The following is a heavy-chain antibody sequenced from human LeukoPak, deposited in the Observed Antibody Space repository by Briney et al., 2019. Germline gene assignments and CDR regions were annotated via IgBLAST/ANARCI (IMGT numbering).Heavy chain of an antibody. CDR3: ARSPFGYGDYDGLLRGPNWFDP. CDR2: ISYSGST. Sequence: SETLSLTCTVSGGSINSYYWSWIRQPPEKGLEWIGHISYSGSTNYNPSLKSRATVSVDSSQNQFSLKLSSVTAADTAVYYCARSPFGYGDYDGLLRGPNWFDPWGQGTLVTVSS. J-gene: IGHJ5*02. D-gene: IGHD4-17*01. V-gene: IGHV4-59*08. CDR1: GGSINSYY.